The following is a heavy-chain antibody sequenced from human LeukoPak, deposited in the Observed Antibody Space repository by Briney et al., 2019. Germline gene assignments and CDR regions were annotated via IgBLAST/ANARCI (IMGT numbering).Heavy chain of an antibody. Sequence: ASVKVSCKASGYTFTSYDINWVRQATGQGLEWMGWMNPNSGNTGYAQKFQGRVTITRNTSISTAYMELSSLRSEDTAVYYCAKIAAAGSEYYFDYWGQGTPVTVSS. J-gene: IGHJ4*02. CDR3: AKIAAAGSEYYFDY. CDR1: GYTFTSYD. V-gene: IGHV1-8*03. CDR2: MNPNSGNT. D-gene: IGHD6-13*01.